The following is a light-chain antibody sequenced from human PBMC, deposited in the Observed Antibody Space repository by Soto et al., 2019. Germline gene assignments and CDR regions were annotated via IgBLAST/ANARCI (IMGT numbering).Light chain of an antibody. J-gene: IGLJ1*01. CDR2: EVS. CDR3: SSYAGSNRV. V-gene: IGLV2-8*01. Sequence: QSVLTQPPSASGSPGQSVTISCTGTSSDVGGYNYVSWYQQHPGKAPKLMIYEVSKRPSGVPDRFSSSKSGNTASLTVSGLHADDEADYYCSSYAGSNRVFGTGTKVTVL. CDR1: SSDVGGYNY.